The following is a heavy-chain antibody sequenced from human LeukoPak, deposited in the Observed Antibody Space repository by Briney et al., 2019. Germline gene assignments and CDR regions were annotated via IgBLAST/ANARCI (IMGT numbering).Heavy chain of an antibody. CDR3: ARRPYRGRFDP. V-gene: IGHV4-39*01. CDR2: IYYTGST. D-gene: IGHD5-12*01. CDR1: GASISSGDYY. J-gene: IGHJ5*02. Sequence: SETLSLTCTVSGASISSGDYYWGWIRQPPGKGLEWIANIYYTGSTSYNPSLKSRVTISVDTSKNQFSLKLSSVTAADTAVYYCARRPYRGRFDPWGQGTLVTVSS.